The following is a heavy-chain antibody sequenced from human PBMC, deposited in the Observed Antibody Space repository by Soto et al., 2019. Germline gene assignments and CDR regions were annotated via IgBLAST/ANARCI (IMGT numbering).Heavy chain of an antibody. J-gene: IGHJ4*02. CDR2: IYYRANP. CDR1: GWSISSYY. V-gene: IGHV4-59*08. Sequence: QVQLQESGPGLVKPSETLSLTCTVSGWSISSYYWSWIRQPPGKGLEWIGYIYYRANPNYNPSLMSLLTIPPDPSKNQFSLKLTSVTAADPPVYYCPRHYGDRYDYLDSWGQGTLVTVSS. CDR3: PRHYGDRYDYLDS. D-gene: IGHD5-12*01.